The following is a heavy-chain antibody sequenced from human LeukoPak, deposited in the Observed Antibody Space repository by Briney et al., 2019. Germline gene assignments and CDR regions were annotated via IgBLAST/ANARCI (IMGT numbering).Heavy chain of an antibody. CDR3: AREYYDFWSGYHDYYYMDV. V-gene: IGHV3-48*01. J-gene: IGHJ6*03. Sequence: GGSLRLSCAASGFTFSSYRMNWVRQAPGKGLEWVSYISSSSSTIYYADSVKGRFTISRENAKNSLYLQMNSLRAEDTAVYYCAREYYDFWSGYHDYYYMDVWGKGTTVAVSS. CDR2: ISSSSSTI. D-gene: IGHD3-3*01. CDR1: GFTFSSYR.